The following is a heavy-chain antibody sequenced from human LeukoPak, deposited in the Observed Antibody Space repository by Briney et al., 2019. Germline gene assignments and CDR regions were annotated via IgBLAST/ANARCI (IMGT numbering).Heavy chain of an antibody. V-gene: IGHV4-61*02. J-gene: IGHJ4*02. CDR3: ARGFDFDGATGY. CDR1: GGSISSGSYY. Sequence: PSETLSLTCTVSGGSISSGSYYWSWIRQPAGKGLEWIGRIYTSGSTNYNPSLKSRVTISVDASKNQFSLKLSSVTAADTAVYYCARGFDFDGATGYWGQGTLVTVSS. D-gene: IGHD3-3*01. CDR2: IYTSGST.